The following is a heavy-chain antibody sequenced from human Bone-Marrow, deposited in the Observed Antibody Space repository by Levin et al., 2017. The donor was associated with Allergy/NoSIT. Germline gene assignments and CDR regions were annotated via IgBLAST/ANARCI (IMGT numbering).Heavy chain of an antibody. CDR3: VRKTNNGYDLRDEKPLTYWFDP. CDR2: TYYSGST. Sequence: ASETLSLTCTVSGASISSYQWSWIRQPPGKGLEWIGYTYYSGSTNYNPSLKSRVTISVDTSKRQFSLNLSSVTAADTAVYYCVRKTNNGYDLRDEKPLTYWFDPWGQGTLVTVSS. D-gene: IGHD5-12*01. V-gene: IGHV4-59*01. J-gene: IGHJ5*02. CDR1: GASISSYQ.